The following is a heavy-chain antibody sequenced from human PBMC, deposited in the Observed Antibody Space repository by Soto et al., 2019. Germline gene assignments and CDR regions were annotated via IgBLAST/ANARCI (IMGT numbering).Heavy chain of an antibody. Sequence: QVHLVQSGAEVQKPGASVKVSCKASGYTFTDSFIHWFRQAPGQGLEWMGWTNPNSGATHYAQKFLGRVTMTRDTSISTAYMERSRLKSDDTAVYYCARDLGGYDLYGPDSWGQGTLVTVSS. V-gene: IGHV1-2*02. J-gene: IGHJ5*01. CDR2: TNPNSGAT. D-gene: IGHD5-12*01. CDR3: ARDLGGYDLYGPDS. CDR1: GYTFTDSF.